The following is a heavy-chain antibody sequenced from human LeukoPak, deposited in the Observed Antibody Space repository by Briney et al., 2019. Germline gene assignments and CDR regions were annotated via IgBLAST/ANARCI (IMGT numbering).Heavy chain of an antibody. Sequence: ASVKVSCKASGGTFFNYGVTWVRQAPGQGLEWMGRINPNSGGTNYAQKFQGRVTMTRDTSISTAYMELSRLRSDDTAVYYCARDGARAPGYWGQGTLVTVSS. CDR3: ARDGARAPGY. D-gene: IGHD1-1*01. V-gene: IGHV1-2*06. J-gene: IGHJ4*02. CDR2: INPNSGGT. CDR1: GGTFFNYG.